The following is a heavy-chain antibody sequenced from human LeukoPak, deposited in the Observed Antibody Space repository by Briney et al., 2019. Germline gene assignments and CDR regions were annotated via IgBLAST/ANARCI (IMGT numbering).Heavy chain of an antibody. D-gene: IGHD2-15*01. CDR1: GFTFSSYS. V-gene: IGHV3-53*01. J-gene: IGHJ4*02. CDR3: ATLYGGQRADGY. CDR2: IYGGDTT. Sequence: PGGSLRLSCAASGFTFSSYSMNWVRQAPGKGLEWVSSIYGGDTTEYAGSVKGRFTISRDNSKNTLYLQMNSLRTDDTAVYYCATLYGGQRADGYWGQGTLVIVSS.